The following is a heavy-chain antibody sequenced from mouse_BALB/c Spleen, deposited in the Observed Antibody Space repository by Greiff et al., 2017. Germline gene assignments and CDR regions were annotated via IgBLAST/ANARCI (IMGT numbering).Heavy chain of an antibody. J-gene: IGHJ2*01. CDR2: ISYSGST. Sequence: EVQLQESGPGLVKPSQSLSLTCTVTGYSITSDYAWNWIRQFPGNKLEWMGYISYSGSTSYNPSLKSRISITRDTSKNQFFLQLNSVTTEDTATYYCARSPNWSFDYWGQGTTLTVSS. CDR3: ARSPNWSFDY. D-gene: IGHD4-1*01. V-gene: IGHV3-2*02. CDR1: GYSITSDYA.